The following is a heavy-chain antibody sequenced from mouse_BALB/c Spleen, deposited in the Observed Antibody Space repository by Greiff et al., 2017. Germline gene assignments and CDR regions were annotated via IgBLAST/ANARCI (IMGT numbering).Heavy chain of an antibody. CDR3: TRWGLLRSYYAMDY. CDR2: INPSNGGT. CDR1: GYTFTSYY. Sequence: VQLQQSGAELVKPGASVKLSCKASGYTFTSYYMYWVKQRPGQGLEWIGEINPSNGGTNFNEKFKSKATLTVDKSSSTAYMQLSSLTSEDSAVYYFTRWGLLRSYYAMDYWGQGTSVTVSS. J-gene: IGHJ4*01. V-gene: IGHV1S81*02. D-gene: IGHD1-1*01.